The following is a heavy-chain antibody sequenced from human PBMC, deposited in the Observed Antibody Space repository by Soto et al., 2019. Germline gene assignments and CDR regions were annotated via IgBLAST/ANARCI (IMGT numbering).Heavy chain of an antibody. V-gene: IGHV2-5*02. Sequence: QITLKESGPTLVKPTQTLTLTCTFSGFSLSTSGVGLGWIRQPPGKALDWLALIYWDDDKRYSPSLKSRLTITKGTSKNHVVLTMTNMDPVDTATYYCARHIPSGYIDAFDIWGQGTMVTVSS. CDR2: IYWDDDK. CDR1: GFSLSTSGVG. CDR3: ARHIPSGYIDAFDI. J-gene: IGHJ3*02. D-gene: IGHD3-9*01.